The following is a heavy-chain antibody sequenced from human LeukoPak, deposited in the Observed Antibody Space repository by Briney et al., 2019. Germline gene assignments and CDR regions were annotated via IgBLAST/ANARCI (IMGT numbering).Heavy chain of an antibody. V-gene: IGHV4-31*03. CDR2: IYYSGST. Sequence: SETLSLTCTVSGGSISSGGYYWSWIRQHPGKGPEWIGYIYYSGSTYYNPSLKSRVTISVDTSKNQFSLKLSSVTAADTAVYYCARLYSSGWYYDYWGQGTLVTVSS. D-gene: IGHD6-19*01. CDR3: ARLYSSGWYYDY. J-gene: IGHJ4*02. CDR1: GGSISSGGYY.